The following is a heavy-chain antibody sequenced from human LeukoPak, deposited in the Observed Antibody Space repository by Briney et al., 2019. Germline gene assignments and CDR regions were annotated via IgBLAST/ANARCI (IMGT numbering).Heavy chain of an antibody. CDR1: GFTFSSYA. V-gene: IGHV3-23*01. Sequence: GECLRLSCAASGFTFSSYAMTWVRQAPGKGLEWVSTISGSGGSTYYADSVKGRFTISTDNSKNTLYLQMDTLRAEDTAVYYCATQQQLVLWGQGTLVTVS. J-gene: IGHJ4*02. CDR3: ATQQQLVL. CDR2: ISGSGGST. D-gene: IGHD6-13*01.